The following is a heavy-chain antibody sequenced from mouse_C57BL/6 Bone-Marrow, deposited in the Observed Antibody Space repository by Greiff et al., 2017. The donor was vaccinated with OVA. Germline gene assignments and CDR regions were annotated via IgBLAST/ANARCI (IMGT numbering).Heavy chain of an antibody. CDR2: IHPSDSDT. Sequence: QVQLQQPGAELVKPGASVKVSCKASGYTFTSYWMHWVKQRPGQGLEWIGRIHPSDSDTNYNQKFKGKATLTVDKSSSTAYMQLNSLTSEDAAVYYCARRGNDGTYGDWFAYWGQGTLVTVSA. CDR1: GYTFTSYW. D-gene: IGHD2-3*01. J-gene: IGHJ3*01. V-gene: IGHV1-74*01. CDR3: ARRGNDGTYGDWFAY.